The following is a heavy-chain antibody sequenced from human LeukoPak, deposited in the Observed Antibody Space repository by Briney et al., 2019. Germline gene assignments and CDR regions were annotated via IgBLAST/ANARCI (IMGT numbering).Heavy chain of an antibody. J-gene: IGHJ4*02. CDR1: GFTVSSHY. CDR2: IYSGGNT. CDR3: AKDGCGGSCYPMYYFDY. D-gene: IGHD2-15*01. Sequence: GGSLRLSCAASGFTVSSHYMSWVRQAPGKGLEWVSVIYSGGNTYYADSVKGRFTISRDNSKNTLYLQMNSLRAEDTAVYYCAKDGCGGSCYPMYYFDYWGQGTLVTVSS. V-gene: IGHV3-53*01.